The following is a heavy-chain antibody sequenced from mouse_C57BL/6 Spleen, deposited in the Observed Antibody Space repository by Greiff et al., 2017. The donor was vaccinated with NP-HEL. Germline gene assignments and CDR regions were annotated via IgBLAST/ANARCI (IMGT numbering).Heavy chain of an antibody. CDR3: AKNEGTYYSNLYFDY. D-gene: IGHD2-5*01. V-gene: IGHV2-5*01. CDR2: IWRGGST. CDR1: GFSLTSYG. J-gene: IGHJ2*01. Sequence: QVQLKQSGPGLVQPSQSLSITCTVSGFSLTSYGVHWVRQSPGKGLEWLGVIWRGGSTDYNAAFMSRLSITKDNSKSQVFFKMNSLQADDTAIYYCAKNEGTYYSNLYFDYWGQGTTLTVSS.